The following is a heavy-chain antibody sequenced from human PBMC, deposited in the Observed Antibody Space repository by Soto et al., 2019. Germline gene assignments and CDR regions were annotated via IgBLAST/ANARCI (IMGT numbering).Heavy chain of an antibody. Sequence: RRLSCAASGFTFSSYGMHWVRQAPGKGLEWVAVISYEGRNQYYADSAKGRFTISRDNSKNTLYLQINSLRDEDTAIYYCAKEGQLKVSTALDHWGQGTLVTVSS. CDR1: GFTFSSYG. J-gene: IGHJ4*02. CDR3: AKEGQLKVSTALDH. V-gene: IGHV3-30*18. D-gene: IGHD1-1*01. CDR2: ISYEGRNQ.